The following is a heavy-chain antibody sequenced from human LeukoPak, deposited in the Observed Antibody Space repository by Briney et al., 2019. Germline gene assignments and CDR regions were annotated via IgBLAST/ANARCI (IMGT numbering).Heavy chain of an antibody. Sequence: SETLSHTCTLPAVSISSSYWSSVRPPPREGLGWVGHIYYSGSTNYNPSLKCRVTISVDTSKNQFSLKLSSVTAADTAVYYCARVGGSGSYYYAMDVWGQGTTVTVSS. CDR3: ARVGGSGSYYYAMDV. D-gene: IGHD3-10*01. CDR2: IYYSGST. V-gene: IGHV4-59*01. CDR1: AVSISSSY. J-gene: IGHJ6*02.